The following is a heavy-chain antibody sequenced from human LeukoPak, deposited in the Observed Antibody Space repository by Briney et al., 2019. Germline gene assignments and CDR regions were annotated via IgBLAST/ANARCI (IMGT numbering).Heavy chain of an antibody. D-gene: IGHD4/OR15-4a*01. CDR1: GGTFSSYA. Sequence: ASVKVSCKASGGTFSSYAISWVRQAPGQGLEWMGGIIPIFGTANYAQKFQGRVTITADKSTSTAYMELSSLRSEDTAVYYCARHLSYGGPHFDYGGQGTLVTVSS. CDR3: ARHLSYGGPHFDY. V-gene: IGHV1-69*06. CDR2: IIPIFGTA. J-gene: IGHJ4*02.